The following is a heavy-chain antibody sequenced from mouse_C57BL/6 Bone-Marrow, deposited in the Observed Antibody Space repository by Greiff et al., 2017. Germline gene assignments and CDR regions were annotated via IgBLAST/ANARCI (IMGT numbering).Heavy chain of an antibody. J-gene: IGHJ1*01. CDR2: ISSGSSTI. CDR3: ARAIYDGNPRFDV. Sequence: EVMLVESGGGLVKPGGSLTLSCAASGFTFTDYGMHWVRQAPEKGLEWVAYISSGSSTIYYADTVKGLFTISRNTAKNTLFLQMASLRSEDRAMYYCARAIYDGNPRFDVWGPGTTLTGSS. V-gene: IGHV5-17*01. CDR1: GFTFTDYG. D-gene: IGHD2-1*01.